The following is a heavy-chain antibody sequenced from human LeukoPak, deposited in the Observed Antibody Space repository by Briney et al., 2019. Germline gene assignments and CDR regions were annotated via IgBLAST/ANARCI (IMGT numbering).Heavy chain of an antibody. CDR1: GFTFSGYW. CDR3: ARELSGSSSRHFDY. D-gene: IGHD2-15*01. J-gene: IGHJ4*02. CDR2: INTDGGNT. V-gene: IGHV3-74*01. Sequence: LPGGSLRLSCAASGFTFSGYWMHWVRQAPGKGLVWVSRINTDGGNTNYADSVKGRFTISRDNAKDTLYLQMNSLRAEDTAVYYCARELSGSSSRHFDYWGQGTLVTVSS.